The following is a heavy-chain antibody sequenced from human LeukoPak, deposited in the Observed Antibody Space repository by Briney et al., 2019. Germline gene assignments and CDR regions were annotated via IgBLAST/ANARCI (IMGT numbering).Heavy chain of an antibody. CDR1: GFTFSSYE. Sequence: GGSLRLSCAASGFTFSSYETNWVRQAPGKGLEWVSYISSSGSTIYYADSVKGRFTISRDKAKHTLYLQMNSLRAEDRAVYYCASLAVAGPFDFDYWGQGTLVTVSS. V-gene: IGHV3-48*03. D-gene: IGHD6-19*01. CDR2: ISSSGSTI. CDR3: ASLAVAGPFDFDY. J-gene: IGHJ4*02.